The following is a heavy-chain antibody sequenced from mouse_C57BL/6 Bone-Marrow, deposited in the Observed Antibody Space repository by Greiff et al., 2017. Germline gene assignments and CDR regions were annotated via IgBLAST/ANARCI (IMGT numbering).Heavy chain of an antibody. CDR1: GYAFTNYL. CDR2: INPGSGGT. CDR3: ARDYDVPIAY. D-gene: IGHD2-4*01. J-gene: IGHJ3*01. Sequence: VQRVESGAELVRPGTSVKVSCKASGYAFTNYLIEWVKQRPGQGLEWIGVINPGSGGTHYNEKFKGKATLTADKSSRTAYMQLSSLTSEDSAVYFCARDYDVPIAYWGQGTLVTVSA. V-gene: IGHV1-54*01.